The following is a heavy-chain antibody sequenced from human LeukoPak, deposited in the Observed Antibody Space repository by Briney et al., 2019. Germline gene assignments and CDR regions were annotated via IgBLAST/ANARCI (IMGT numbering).Heavy chain of an antibody. J-gene: IGHJ6*03. CDR3: AKGTTANNYYYMDV. CDR2: IYSGGST. V-gene: IGHV3-53*01. D-gene: IGHD1-14*01. Sequence: GGSLRLSCAASGFTVSSNYMSWVRQAPGKGLEWVSVIYSGGSTYYADSVKGRFTISRDNSKNTLYLQMKSLRAEDTAVYYCAKGTTANNYYYMDVWGKGTTVTVSS. CDR1: GFTVSSNY.